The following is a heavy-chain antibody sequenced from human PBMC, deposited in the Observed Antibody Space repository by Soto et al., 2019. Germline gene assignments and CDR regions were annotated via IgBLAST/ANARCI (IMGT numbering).Heavy chain of an antibody. V-gene: IGHV3-23*01. J-gene: IGHJ1*01. Sequence: PGGSLRLSCAASGCTFDEFGMSCVRQVPGKGPEWVSTVNWNGNYILYADSVRGRFTISRDNSKNTLYLQMNSLRVEDTAVYYCAKRGAESAAGTRGRYFHHWGQGSLVTVSS. D-gene: IGHD6-13*01. CDR3: AKRGAESAAGTRGRYFHH. CDR1: GCTFDEFG. CDR2: VNWNGNYI.